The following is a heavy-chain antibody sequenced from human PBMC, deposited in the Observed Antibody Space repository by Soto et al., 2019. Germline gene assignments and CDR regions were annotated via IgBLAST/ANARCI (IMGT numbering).Heavy chain of an antibody. CDR3: ARDRPARNYGYGWFDP. CDR1: GGTFSSYA. Sequence: QVQLVQSGAEVKKPGSSVKVSCKASGGTFSSYAISWVRQAPGQGLEWMGGIIPIFGTANYAQKFQGRVTITADESTITAYMELSSLRSEDTAVYYCARDRPARNYGYGWFDPWGQGTLVTVSS. V-gene: IGHV1-69*01. D-gene: IGHD1-7*01. CDR2: IIPIFGTA. J-gene: IGHJ5*02.